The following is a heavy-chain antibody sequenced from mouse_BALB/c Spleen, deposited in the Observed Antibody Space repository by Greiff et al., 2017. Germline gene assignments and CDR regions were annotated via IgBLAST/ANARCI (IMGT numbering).Heavy chain of an antibody. D-gene: IGHD2-1*01. J-gene: IGHJ3*01. CDR3: ARGGNYAWFAY. V-gene: IGHV14-3*02. Sequence: EVQLQQSGAELVKPGASVKLSCTASGFNIKDTYMHWVKQRPEQGLEWIGRIDPANGNTKYDPKFQGKATITADTCSNTAYLQLSSLTSEDTAVYYCARGGNYAWFAYWGQGTLVTVSA. CDR2: IDPANGNT. CDR1: GFNIKDTY.